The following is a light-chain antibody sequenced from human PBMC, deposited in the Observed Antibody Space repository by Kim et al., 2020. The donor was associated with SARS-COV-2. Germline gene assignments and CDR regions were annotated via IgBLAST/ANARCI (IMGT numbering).Light chain of an antibody. V-gene: IGLV2-14*03. CDR1: SSDVGNYNF. J-gene: IGLJ3*02. CDR3: SSYTTSGTVL. Sequence: QSALTKPASVSGSPGQSIAISCTGTSSDVGNYNFVSWYQQHPGKAPKLMIYDVSNRPSGVSNRFSGSKSGNTASLTISGLQAEDEADYYCSSYTTSGTVLFGGGTQLTVL. CDR2: DVS.